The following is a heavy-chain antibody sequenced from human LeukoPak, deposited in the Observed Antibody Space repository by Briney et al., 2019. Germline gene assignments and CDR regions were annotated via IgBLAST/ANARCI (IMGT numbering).Heavy chain of an antibody. D-gene: IGHD2-15*01. Sequence: GGSLRLSCAASGFTVSNNYMTWVRQAPGKGLEWVSVIYSGGSTYYADSVKGRFIISRDNSKNTLYLQMNSLRAEDTAVYYCARAVGYCSACDCYSFDCWGQGTLVTVSS. J-gene: IGHJ4*02. CDR2: IYSGGST. CDR3: ARAVGYCSACDCYSFDC. V-gene: IGHV3-66*01. CDR1: GFTVSNNY.